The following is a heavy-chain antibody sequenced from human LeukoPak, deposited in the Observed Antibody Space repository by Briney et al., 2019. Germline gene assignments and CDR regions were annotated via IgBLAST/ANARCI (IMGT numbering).Heavy chain of an antibody. D-gene: IGHD3-10*01. CDR2: ISSSGSTI. CDR1: GFTFSSYE. Sequence: PGGSLRLSCAASGFTFSSYEMNWVRQAPGKGLEWVSYISSSGSTIYYADSVKGRFTISRDNAKTSLYLQMYSLRAEDTAVYYCARDRLLLWFGELSNYYYYGMDVWGKGTTVTVSS. CDR3: ARDRLLLWFGELSNYYYYGMDV. J-gene: IGHJ6*04. V-gene: IGHV3-48*03.